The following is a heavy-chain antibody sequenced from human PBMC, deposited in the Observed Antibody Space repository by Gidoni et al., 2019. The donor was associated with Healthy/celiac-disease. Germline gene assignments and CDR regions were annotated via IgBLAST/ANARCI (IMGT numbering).Heavy chain of an antibody. D-gene: IGHD4-17*01. V-gene: IGHV1-3*01. CDR1: GYTFTSYA. J-gene: IGHJ6*04. CDR3: ASTHDYVDAGGPPDV. Sequence: QVQLVQSGAEVKKPGASVKVSCKASGYTFTSYAMHWVRQAPGQRLEWMGWINAGNGNTKYSQKFQGRVTITSDTSASTAYMELSSLRSEDTAVYYCASTHDYVDAGGPPDVWGKGTTVTVSS. CDR2: INAGNGNT.